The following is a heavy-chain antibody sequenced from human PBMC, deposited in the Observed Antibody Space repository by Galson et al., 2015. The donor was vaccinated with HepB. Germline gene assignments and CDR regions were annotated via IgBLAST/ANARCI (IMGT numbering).Heavy chain of an antibody. D-gene: IGHD3-22*01. V-gene: IGHV3-23*01. J-gene: IGHJ1*01. Sequence: SLRLSCAASGFTFSSYAMSWVRQAPGKGLEWVSAISGSGGSTNYADSVKGRFTISRGNSKNTLYLQMNSLRAEDTAVYYCAIHLPPIVVVNGYFQHWGQGTLVTVSS. CDR3: AIHLPPIVVVNGYFQH. CDR1: GFTFSSYA. CDR2: ISGSGGST.